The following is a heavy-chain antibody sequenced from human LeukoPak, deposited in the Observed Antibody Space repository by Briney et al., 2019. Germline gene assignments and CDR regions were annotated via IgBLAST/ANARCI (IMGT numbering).Heavy chain of an antibody. CDR1: GFTFGGRL. CDR2: IKDDGSTT. Sequence: GSLILSCAVSGFTFGGRLMHWVRPAPGKGLVWVALIKDDGSTTNYADSVKGRFTASRDDAKNTVYLQMGSLRAEDTAVYYCHPLAFVTNWGQGTLVTVSS. J-gene: IGHJ4*02. V-gene: IGHV3-74*01. D-gene: IGHD2-8*01. CDR3: HPLAFVTN.